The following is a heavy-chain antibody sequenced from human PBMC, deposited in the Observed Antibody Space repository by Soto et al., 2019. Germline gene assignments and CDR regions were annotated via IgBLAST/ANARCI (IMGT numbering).Heavy chain of an antibody. CDR1: GFTFSTYW. V-gene: IGHV3-74*01. D-gene: IGHD1-26*01. Sequence: EVQLVESGGGLVQPGGSLRLSCVASGFTFSTYWMHWVRQTPGEGLVWVSHTDSDGTFTTYADSVKGRFTISRDNAKSTLYLQMNSLRAEDTGVYYCVRVDFGLGLDYWGLGTLVTVSS. CDR3: VRVDFGLGLDY. CDR2: TDSDGTFT. J-gene: IGHJ4*02.